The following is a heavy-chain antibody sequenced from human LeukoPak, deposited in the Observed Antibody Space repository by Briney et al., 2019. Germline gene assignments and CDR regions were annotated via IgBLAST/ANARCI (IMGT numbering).Heavy chain of an antibody. CDR2: ISGSGGST. J-gene: IGHJ4*02. D-gene: IGHD3-16*01. V-gene: IGHV3-23*01. CDR3: AKVGGGFNPTLYFDF. CDR1: GFTFGSYW. Sequence: GGSLRLSCAASGFTFGSYWMHWVRRAPGKGLEWVSAISGSGGSTFYADSVKGRFTISRDNSKNTLYLQMNSLRADDTAVYYCAKVGGGFNPTLYFDFWGQGTLVTVSS.